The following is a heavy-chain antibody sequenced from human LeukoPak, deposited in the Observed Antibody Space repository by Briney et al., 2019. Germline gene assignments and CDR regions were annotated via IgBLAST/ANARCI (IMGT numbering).Heavy chain of an antibody. CDR3: GHSYRYHSDRIGYYYFDY. V-gene: IGHV2-5*02. CDR2: IYWDDDK. CDR1: GFSLTTDGEA. Sequence: SGPTLVNLTQTLTLTCTFSGFSLTTDGEAVVWIRQPPGKALEWLALIYWDDDKRYSPSLRSRLTITKDTPKNQVVLTMSNLDPVDTATYYCGHSYRYHSDRIGYYYFDYWGQGTLVTVSS. D-gene: IGHD3-22*01. J-gene: IGHJ4*02.